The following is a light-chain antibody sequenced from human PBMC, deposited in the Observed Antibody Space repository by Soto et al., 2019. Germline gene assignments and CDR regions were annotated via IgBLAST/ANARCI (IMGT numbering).Light chain of an antibody. CDR3: QQYNNWPRT. J-gene: IGKJ1*01. CDR2: RAS. V-gene: IGKV3-15*01. Sequence: EIVMTQSPANLAVSPGEKATLSCRASQSVSSNLAWYQQKPGQTPRLLIYRASTRATGIPARFSGSGSGTEFTLTFSSLQSEDFAVYYCQQYNNWPRTFGQGTKVDIK. CDR1: QSVSSN.